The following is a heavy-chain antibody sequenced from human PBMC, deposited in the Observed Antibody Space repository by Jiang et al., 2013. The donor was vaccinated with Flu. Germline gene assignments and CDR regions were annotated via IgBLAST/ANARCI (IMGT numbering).Heavy chain of an antibody. J-gene: IGHJ4*02. D-gene: IGHD5-12*01. CDR2: INTNTGNP. Sequence: QSGSELKKPGASVKISCKASGSTFTTYAMNWVRQAPGQGLEWMGWINTNTGNPTYAQGFTGRFVFSLDTSVSTAFLQINSLKAEDTAVYYCARGGPIMATPTAYWGQGTLVTVSS. CDR3: ARGGPIMATPTAY. CDR1: GSTFTTYA. V-gene: IGHV7-4-1*02.